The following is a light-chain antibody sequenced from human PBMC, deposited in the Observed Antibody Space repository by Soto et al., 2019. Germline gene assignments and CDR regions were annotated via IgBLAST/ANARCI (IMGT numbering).Light chain of an antibody. CDR3: QQRSNWPRLT. CDR2: DAS. J-gene: IGKJ4*01. V-gene: IGKV3-11*01. CDR1: QSVSSY. Sequence: EIVLTQSPATLSLSPGERATLSCRASQSVSSYLAWYQQKPGQAPRLLIYDASNRATGIPARFSGSGSGTDFTLNSCSIEPDDFAVYYCQQRSNWPRLTFGGRTKVDIK.